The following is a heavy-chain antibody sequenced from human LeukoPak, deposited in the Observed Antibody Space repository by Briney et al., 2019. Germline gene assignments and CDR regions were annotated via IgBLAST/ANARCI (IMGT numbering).Heavy chain of an antibody. D-gene: IGHD1-26*01. J-gene: IGHJ3*02. V-gene: IGHV3-21*01. CDR3: AKGLVGADAHAFDI. CDR1: GFTFSSYS. CDR2: ISSSSSYI. Sequence: GGSLRLSCAASGFTFSSYSMNWVRQAPGKGLEWVSSISSSSSYIYYADSVKGRFTISRDNAKNSLYLQMNSLRAEDTAVYYCAKGLVGADAHAFDIWGQGTMVTVSS.